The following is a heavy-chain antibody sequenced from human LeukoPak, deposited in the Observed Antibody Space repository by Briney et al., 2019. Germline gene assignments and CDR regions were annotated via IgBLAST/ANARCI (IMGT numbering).Heavy chain of an antibody. J-gene: IGHJ4*02. CDR3: AISVVVTAIPVPDPPYYFDY. CDR2: IFYTGST. V-gene: IGHV4-39*07. CDR1: GDSISSSSSF. D-gene: IGHD2-21*02. Sequence: SETLSLTCTVSGDSISSSSSFWGWIRQPPGKGLEWIGNIFYTGSTYYNPSLKSRVTISVDTSKNQFSLKLSSVTAADTAVYYCAISVVVTAIPVPDPPYYFDYWGQGTLVTVSS.